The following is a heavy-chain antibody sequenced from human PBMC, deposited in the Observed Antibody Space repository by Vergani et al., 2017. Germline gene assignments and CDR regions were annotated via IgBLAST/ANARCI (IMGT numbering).Heavy chain of an antibody. D-gene: IGHD6-13*01. CDR2: IKQDGSEK. V-gene: IGHV3-7*01. CDR1: GFTFSSYW. Sequence: EVQLVESGGGLVQPGGSLRLSCAASGFTFSSYWMSWVRQAPGKGLEWVANIKQDGSEKYYVDSVKGRLNISRDNAKNSLYLQMNSLRAEDTAVYYCARDVAAAGRYYYYYGMDVWGQGTTVTVSS. J-gene: IGHJ6*02. CDR3: ARDVAAAGRYYYYYGMDV.